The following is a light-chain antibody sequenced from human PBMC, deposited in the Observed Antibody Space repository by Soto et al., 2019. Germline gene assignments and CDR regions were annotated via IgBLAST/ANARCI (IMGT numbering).Light chain of an antibody. J-gene: IGKJ1*01. Sequence: EIMMTQSPSTLSLSPGERATLSCRASQSVSSSSAWYQQKPGQAPRLLIYGASTRATGIPARFSGSGSGTEFTLTINSLQSEDFAVYYCQQYNNWWTFGQGTKVDIK. CDR2: GAS. CDR1: QSVSSS. V-gene: IGKV3-15*01. CDR3: QQYNNWWT.